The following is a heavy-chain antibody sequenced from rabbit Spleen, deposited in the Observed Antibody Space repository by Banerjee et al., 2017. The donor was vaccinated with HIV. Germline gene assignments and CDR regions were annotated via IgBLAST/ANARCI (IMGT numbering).Heavy chain of an antibody. Sequence: EESGGGLVKPEGSLTLTCTASEFSFSSSYWICWVRQAPGKGLEWIACIYTGSSGITYYASWAKGRFIISKTSSTTVTLQMTSLTAADTATYFCATVSNTNGDWRYYGMDLWGPGTLVTV. CDR2: IYTGSSGIT. CDR3: ATVSNTNGDWRYYGMDL. J-gene: IGHJ6*01. CDR1: EFSFSSSYW. D-gene: IGHD2-1*01. V-gene: IGHV1S45*01.